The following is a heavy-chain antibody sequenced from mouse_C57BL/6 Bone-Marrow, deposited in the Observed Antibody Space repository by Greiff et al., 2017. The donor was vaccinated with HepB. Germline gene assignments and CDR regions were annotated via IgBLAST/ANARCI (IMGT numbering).Heavy chain of an antibody. Sequence: EVQLQQSGPVLVKPGASVKMSCKASGYTFTDYYMNWVKQSHGKSLEWIGVINPYNGGTSYNRKFKGKATLTVDKSSSTAYMELNSLTSEDSAVYYCASPYGSSEDYFDYWGQGTTLTVSS. CDR3: ASPYGSSEDYFDY. V-gene: IGHV1-19*01. CDR2: INPYNGGT. CDR1: GYTFTDYY. J-gene: IGHJ2*01. D-gene: IGHD1-1*01.